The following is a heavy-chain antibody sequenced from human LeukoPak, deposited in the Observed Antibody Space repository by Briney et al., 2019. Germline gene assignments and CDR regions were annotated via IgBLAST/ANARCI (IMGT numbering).Heavy chain of an antibody. J-gene: IGHJ4*02. D-gene: IGHD6-13*01. CDR3: ARDFLAAGDY. CDR1: GFIFSSYT. CDR2: INSGSTNP. Sequence: GGSLRLSCGASGFIFSSYTMNWIRQAPGKGLEWVASINSGSTNPYYADSVKGRFTISRDDAKKSLYLQMTSLRVEDTSVYYCARDFLAAGDYWGQGTLVTVSS. V-gene: IGHV3-21*01.